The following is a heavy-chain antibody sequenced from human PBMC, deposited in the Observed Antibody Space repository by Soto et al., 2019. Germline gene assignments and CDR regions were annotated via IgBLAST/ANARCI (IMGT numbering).Heavy chain of an antibody. J-gene: IGHJ6*02. D-gene: IGHD3-3*01. CDR2: IRSKAYGGTT. CDR1: GFTFGDYA. CDR3: TSGLRFLEWSRVYYGMDV. Sequence: GGSLRLSCTASGFTFGDYAMSWFRQAPGKGLEWVGFIRSKAYGGTTEYAASVKGRFTISRDDSKSIAYLQMNSLKTEDTAVYYCTSGLRFLEWSRVYYGMDVWGQGTTVTVSS. V-gene: IGHV3-49*03.